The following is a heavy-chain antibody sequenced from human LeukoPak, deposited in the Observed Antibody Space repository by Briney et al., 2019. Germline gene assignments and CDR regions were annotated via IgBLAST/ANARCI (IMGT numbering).Heavy chain of an antibody. CDR2: IWYDGSNK. J-gene: IGHJ4*02. Sequence: PGRSLRLSCAASGFTFSSYGMHWVRQAPGKWLEWVAVIWYDGSNKYYADSVKGRFTISRDNSKNTLYLQMNSLRAEDTAVYYCARAPRGELFLDYWGQGTLVTVSS. CDR3: ARAPRGELFLDY. D-gene: IGHD3-10*01. V-gene: IGHV3-33*01. CDR1: GFTFSSYG.